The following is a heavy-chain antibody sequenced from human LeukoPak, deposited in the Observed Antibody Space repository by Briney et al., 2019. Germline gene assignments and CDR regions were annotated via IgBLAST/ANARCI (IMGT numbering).Heavy chain of an antibody. CDR3: AKYEGRGSSSQFDP. Sequence: GGSLRLSCAASGFTFSSYAMSWVRQAPGKGLEWVSAISGSGGSTYYADSVKGRFTISRDNSKNTLYLHMNSLRAEDTAVYYCAKYEGRGSSSQFDPWGQGTLVTVSS. D-gene: IGHD6-6*01. J-gene: IGHJ5*02. CDR2: ISGSGGST. CDR1: GFTFSSYA. V-gene: IGHV3-23*01.